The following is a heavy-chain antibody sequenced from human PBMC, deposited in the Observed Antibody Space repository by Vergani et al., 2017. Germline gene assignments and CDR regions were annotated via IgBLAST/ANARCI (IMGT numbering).Heavy chain of an antibody. D-gene: IGHD2-2*02. CDR2: IYYSGST. CDR3: AGVKGVVPAAIYYYYYYMDV. J-gene: IGHJ6*03. V-gene: IGHV4-61*01. CDR1: GGSVSSGSYY. Sequence: QVQLQESGPGLVKPSETLSLTCTVSGGSVSSGSYYWSWIRQPPGKGLEWIGYIYYSGSTNYNPSLKSRVTISVDTSKNQFSLKLSSVTAADAAVYYCAGVKGVVPAAIYYYYYYMDVWGKGTTVTVSS.